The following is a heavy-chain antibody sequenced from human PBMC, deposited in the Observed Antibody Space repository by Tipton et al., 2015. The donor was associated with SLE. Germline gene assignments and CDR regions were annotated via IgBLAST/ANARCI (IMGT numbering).Heavy chain of an antibody. CDR2: ISSSSSYI. Sequence: SLRLSCAASGFTFSSYDMHWVRQAPGKGLEWVSSISSSSSYIYYADSVKGRFTISRDNAKNSLYLQMNSLRAEDTAVYYCARDGVLKAFDIWGQGTMVTVSS. V-gene: IGHV3-21*01. CDR3: ARDGVLKAFDI. CDR1: GFTFSSYD. D-gene: IGHD3-10*01. J-gene: IGHJ3*02.